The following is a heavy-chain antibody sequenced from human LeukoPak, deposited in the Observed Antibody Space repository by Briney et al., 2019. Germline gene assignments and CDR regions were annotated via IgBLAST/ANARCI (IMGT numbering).Heavy chain of an antibody. V-gene: IGHV3-23*01. CDR3: AKDRHWLALDD. CDR1: GFTFSSSA. J-gene: IGHJ4*02. Sequence: GGSLRPSCAASGFTFSSSAMSWVRQAPGKGLEWVSNISGGDATTYYADSVKGRFTISRDSSKNTLYLQMNSLRADDTAVYYCAKDRHWLALDDWGQGTLVTVSS. D-gene: IGHD6-19*01. CDR2: ISGGDATT.